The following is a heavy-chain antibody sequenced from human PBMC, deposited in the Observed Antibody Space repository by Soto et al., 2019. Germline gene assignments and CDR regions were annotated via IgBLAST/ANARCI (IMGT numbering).Heavy chain of an antibody. CDR2: ISTTSSYT. V-gene: IGHV3-11*05. D-gene: IGHD6-19*01. CDR3: ARGQWLALY. CDR1: GLTFSDYY. J-gene: IGHJ4*02. Sequence: PGGSLRLSCAASGLTFSDYYMSWIRQAPGKGLEWVSYISTTSSYTKYADSVKGRFTISRDNAKNSLYLQMNSLRAEDTAVYYYARGQWLALYWGQGTLVTVSS.